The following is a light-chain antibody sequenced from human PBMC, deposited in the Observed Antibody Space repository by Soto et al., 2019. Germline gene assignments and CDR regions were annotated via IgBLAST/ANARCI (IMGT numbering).Light chain of an antibody. V-gene: IGKV3-20*01. Sequence: EIVLTQSPGTLSLSPGERATLSCRASQIVSSSDLAGYQQKPGQAPRLLIYVASSRATGIPDRFSGSGSGTEFTLTISRLEPEDFAVYYCQQYGSSPPNTFGGGTKVEIK. CDR3: QQYGSSPPNT. J-gene: IGKJ4*01. CDR2: VAS. CDR1: QIVSSSD.